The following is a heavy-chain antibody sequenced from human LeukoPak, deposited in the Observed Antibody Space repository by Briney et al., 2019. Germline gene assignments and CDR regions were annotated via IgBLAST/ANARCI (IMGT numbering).Heavy chain of an antibody. CDR1: GYTFNSYA. Sequence: PGGSLRLSCAASGYTFNSYAMSWVRQAPGKGLEWVSAISGSGGSTYYADSVKGRFTISRDNSKNTLYLQMNSLRAEDTAVYYCAKDPGYYGSGSYYGSFDYWGQGTLVTVSS. V-gene: IGHV3-23*01. CDR3: AKDPGYYGSGSYYGSFDY. J-gene: IGHJ4*02. CDR2: ISGSGGST. D-gene: IGHD3-10*01.